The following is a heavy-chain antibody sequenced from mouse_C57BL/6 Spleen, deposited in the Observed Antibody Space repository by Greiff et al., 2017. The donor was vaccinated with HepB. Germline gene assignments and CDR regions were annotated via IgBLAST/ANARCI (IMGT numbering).Heavy chain of an antibody. CDR3: AFPYASDGFAY. D-gene: IGHD6-5*01. CDR1: GYTFTSYW. CDR2: VHPSDSDT. V-gene: IGHV1-74*01. J-gene: IGHJ3*01. Sequence: QVQLKQPGAELVKPGASVKVSCKASGYTFTSYWMHWVKQRPGQGLEWIGRVHPSDSDTNYNQKFKGKATLTVDKSSSTAYMQLSSLTSEDSAVYYCAFPYASDGFAYWGQGTLVTVSA.